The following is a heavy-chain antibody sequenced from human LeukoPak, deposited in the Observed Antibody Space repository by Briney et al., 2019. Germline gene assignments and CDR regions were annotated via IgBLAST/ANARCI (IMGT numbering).Heavy chain of an antibody. CDR2: IYYSGST. V-gene: IGHV4-30-4*08. Sequence: PSETLSLTCTVSGGPISSGDYYWSWIRQPPGKGLEWIGYIYYSGSTYYNPSLKSRITISVDTSKNQFSLKLSSVTAADTAMYYCARDPGDAFDIWGQGTMVTVSS. CDR3: ARDPGDAFDI. J-gene: IGHJ3*02. CDR1: GGPISSGDYY.